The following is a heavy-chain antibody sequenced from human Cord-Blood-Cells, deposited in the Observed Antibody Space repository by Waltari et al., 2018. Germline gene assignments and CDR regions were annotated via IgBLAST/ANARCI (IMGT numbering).Heavy chain of an antibody. V-gene: IGHV1-69*01. CDR1: VGTLSSYA. CDR3: ASVGRYCSGGSCYFDY. D-gene: IGHD2-15*01. CDR2: IIPIFGTA. J-gene: IGHJ4*02. Sequence: QVQLVQSGAEVKKPGSSVKVSCKDSVGTLSSYAISWVRQAPGQGLEWMGGIIPIFGTANYAQKFQGRVTITADESTSTAYMELSSLRSEDTAVYYCASVGRYCSGGSCYFDYWGQGTLVTVSS.